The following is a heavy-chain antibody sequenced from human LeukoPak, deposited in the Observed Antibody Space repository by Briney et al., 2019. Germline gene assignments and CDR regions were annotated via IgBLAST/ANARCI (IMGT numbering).Heavy chain of an antibody. J-gene: IGHJ3*02. CDR2: IYYSGST. CDR1: GGSISSHY. CDR3: ASWYYDFWSGYLGAFDI. D-gene: IGHD3-3*01. V-gene: IGHV4-59*11. Sequence: SETLSLTCTVSGGSISSHYWGWIRQPPGKGLEWIGYIYYSGSTNYNPSLKSRVTISVDTSKNQFSLKLSSVTAADTAVYYCASWYYDFWSGYLGAFDIWGQGTMVTVSS.